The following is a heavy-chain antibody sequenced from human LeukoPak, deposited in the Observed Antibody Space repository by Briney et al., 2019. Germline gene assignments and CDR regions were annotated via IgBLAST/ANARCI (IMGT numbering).Heavy chain of an antibody. V-gene: IGHV3-48*03. J-gene: IGHJ4*02. CDR2: ISSSGSTI. CDR3: AREVAARPFDY. D-gene: IGHD6-6*01. Sequence: GGSLRLSCAASGFTFSSYEMNWVRQAPGKGLEWVSYISSSGSTIYYADSVKGRFTISRDNAKNSLCLQMNSLRAEDTAVYYCAREVAARPFDYWGQGTLVTVSS. CDR1: GFTFSSYE.